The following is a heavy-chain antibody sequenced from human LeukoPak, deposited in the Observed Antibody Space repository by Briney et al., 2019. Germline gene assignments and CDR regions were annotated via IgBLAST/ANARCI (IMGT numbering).Heavy chain of an antibody. V-gene: IGHV4-59*01. Sequence: PSETLSLTCTVSGGSISSYYWSWIRQPPGKGLEWIGYIYYSGSTNYNPSLKSRVTISVDTSKNQFSLKLSSVTAADTAVYYCARGGSSGYRTFCYYYGMDVWGQGTTVTVSS. CDR3: ARGGSSGYRTFCYYYGMDV. CDR2: IYYSGST. D-gene: IGHD3-22*01. CDR1: GGSISSYY. J-gene: IGHJ6*02.